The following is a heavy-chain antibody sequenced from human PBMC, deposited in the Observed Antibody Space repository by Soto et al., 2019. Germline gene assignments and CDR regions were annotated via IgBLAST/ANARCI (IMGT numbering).Heavy chain of an antibody. J-gene: IGHJ4*02. D-gene: IGHD3-10*01. CDR2: LVPVFGTA. V-gene: IGHV1-69*06. Sequence: QVQLVQSGAEVKKPGSSVKVSCKASGGTFSSLAISWVRQAPGQGLEWMGGLVPVFGTANYAQKFQDRVTITAHKSTSTSYMELSSLRSEDTAVYYCARSPGVFDYWGQGTLVTVSS. CDR3: ARSPGVFDY. CDR1: GGTFSSLA.